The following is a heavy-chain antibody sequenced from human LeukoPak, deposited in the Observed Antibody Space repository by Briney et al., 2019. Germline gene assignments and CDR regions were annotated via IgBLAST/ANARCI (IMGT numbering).Heavy chain of an antibody. CDR1: GFTFSSYS. Sequence: GGSLRLSCAASGFTFSSYSMNWVRQAPGKGLEWVSSISSSSSYIYYADSVKGRFTISRDNAKNSLYLQMNSLRAEDTAVYYCARVKSNNAFDIWGQGTMVTVSS. CDR2: ISSSSSYI. V-gene: IGHV3-21*01. J-gene: IGHJ3*02. CDR3: ARVKSNNAFDI.